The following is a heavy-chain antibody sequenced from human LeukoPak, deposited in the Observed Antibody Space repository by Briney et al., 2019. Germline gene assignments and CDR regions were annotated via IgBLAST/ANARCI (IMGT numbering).Heavy chain of an antibody. CDR1: GFTFRAFG. V-gene: IGHV3-23*01. D-gene: IGHD4-17*01. CDR2: IDGGGGTT. CDR3: AKEGPHWTVSPGD. J-gene: IGHJ1*01. Sequence: GGPLRLSCAASGFTFRAFGMNWLRQAPGEGPEWVSGIDGGGGTTYYADSVKGRFTISRDNSKSMLYLQMNNLRADDTAIYYCAKEGPHWTVSPGDWGQGTPVTVSS.